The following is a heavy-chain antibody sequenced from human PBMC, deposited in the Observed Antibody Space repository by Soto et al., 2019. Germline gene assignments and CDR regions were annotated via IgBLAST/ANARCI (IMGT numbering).Heavy chain of an antibody. Sequence: EVQLLESGGDVVRPGGSLRLSCAASGFTFSSYAMGWVRQAPGKGLEWVAGVSRAGTYTFYADSVRGRFSISRDNSREKGDLEKDALRGEGTGVYFCVKYYVAGGLGGSRGQGTLVSVSS. V-gene: IGHV3-23*01. J-gene: IGHJ1*01. CDR3: VKYYVAGGLGGS. CDR2: VSRAGTYT. D-gene: IGHD3-16*01. CDR1: GFTFSSYA.